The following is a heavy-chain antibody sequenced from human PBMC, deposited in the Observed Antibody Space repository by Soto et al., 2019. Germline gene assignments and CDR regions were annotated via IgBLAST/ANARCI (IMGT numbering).Heavy chain of an antibody. D-gene: IGHD3-22*01. CDR1: GGPFGSYS. V-gene: IGHV1-69*01. J-gene: IGHJ4*02. CDR3: ERDSSGDRNWGFDY. Sequence: QVQLVQSGAEVKKPGSSVKVSCKASGGPFGSYSIGWVRQAPGQGLEWMGGIIPIFGTPNYAQRFQGRVTITADESTSKAYMELSSRRSQDTAVYYCERDSSGDRNWGFDYWGQGTLVTVSS. CDR2: IIPIFGTP.